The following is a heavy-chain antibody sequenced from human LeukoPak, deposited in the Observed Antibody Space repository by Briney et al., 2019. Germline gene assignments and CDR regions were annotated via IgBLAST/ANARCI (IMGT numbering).Heavy chain of an antibody. CDR3: TRGNVVAGDY. J-gene: IGHJ4*02. CDR1: GYTFTTYD. D-gene: IGHD6-19*01. Sequence: ASVKVSCKASGYTFTTYDINWVRRATGQGLEWMGWLSPNSGQTAYAQKFQGRVTMTRDISISTFYLELSSLTSEDTAVYYCTRGNVVAGDYWGQGTLVTVSS. CDR2: LSPNSGQT. V-gene: IGHV1-8*01.